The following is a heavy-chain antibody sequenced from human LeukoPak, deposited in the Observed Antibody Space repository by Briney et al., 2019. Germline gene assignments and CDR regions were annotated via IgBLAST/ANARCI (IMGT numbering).Heavy chain of an antibody. D-gene: IGHD6-13*01. CDR3: ARDRVAAAGSS. J-gene: IGHJ5*02. V-gene: IGHV3-48*01. Sequence: GGSLRLSCAASGFTFSSYSMNWVRQAPGKGLEWVSYISSSSSTIYYADSVKGRFTISRDNAKNSLYLQMNSLRAEDTAVYYCARDRVAAAGSSWGQGTLVTVSS. CDR2: ISSSSSTI. CDR1: GFTFSSYS.